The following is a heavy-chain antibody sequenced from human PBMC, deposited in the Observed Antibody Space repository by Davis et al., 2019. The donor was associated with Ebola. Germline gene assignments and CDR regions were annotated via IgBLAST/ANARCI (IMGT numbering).Heavy chain of an antibody. D-gene: IGHD2-2*01. CDR2: ISYAGSNK. Sequence: GESLKISCAASGFTFSSYGMHWVRQAPGKGLEWVAVISYAGSNKYYADSVKGRFTISRDNSKNTLYLQMNSLRAEDTAVYYCASSYCSSTSCYLDSPFDPWGQGTLVTVSS. CDR1: GFTFSSYG. V-gene: IGHV3-30*03. J-gene: IGHJ5*02. CDR3: ASSYCSSTSCYLDSPFDP.